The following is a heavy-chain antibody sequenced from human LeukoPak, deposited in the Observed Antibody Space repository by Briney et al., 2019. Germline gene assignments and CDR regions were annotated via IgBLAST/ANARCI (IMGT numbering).Heavy chain of an antibody. D-gene: IGHD1-26*01. Sequence: SETLSLTCTFSGDSINTYYFSWIRQPPGQGFEWIATISSSGKAYYYPSLMSRVTISVDTSKNQFSLDVTSVTAADTGLFYCARFKGGTGFDYWGRGILVIVS. CDR1: GDSINTYY. J-gene: IGHJ4*02. CDR3: ARFKGGTGFDY. CDR2: ISSSGKA. V-gene: IGHV4-4*08.